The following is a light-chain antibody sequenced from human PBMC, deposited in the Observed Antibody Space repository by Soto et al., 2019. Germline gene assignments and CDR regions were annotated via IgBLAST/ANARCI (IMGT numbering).Light chain of an antibody. CDR3: QTWGTGRV. V-gene: IGLV4-69*01. CDR2: LNSDGSH. CDR1: SGHSSYA. Sequence: QSVLTQSPSASASLGASVKLTCTLSSGHSSYAIAWHQQQPEKGPRYLMKLNSDGSHTKGDGIPDRFSGSSSGAERYLTISSLQSEDEADYYCQTWGTGRVFGGWTQLTVL. J-gene: IGLJ2*01.